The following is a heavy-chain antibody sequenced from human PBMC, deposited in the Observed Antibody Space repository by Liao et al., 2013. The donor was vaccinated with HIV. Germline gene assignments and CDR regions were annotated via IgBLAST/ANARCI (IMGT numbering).Heavy chain of an antibody. CDR2: INHSGST. J-gene: IGHJ4*02. Sequence: QVQLQQWGAGLLKPSETLSLTCAVYGGSFSGYYWSWIRQPPGKGLEWIGEINHSGSTNYNPSLKSRVTISVDTSKNQFSLKLSSVTAADTAVYYCASPGAHSSSWYRAFDYWGQGTLVTVSS. V-gene: IGHV4-34*01. CDR1: GGSFSGYY. D-gene: IGHD6-13*01. CDR3: ASPGAHSSSWYRAFDY.